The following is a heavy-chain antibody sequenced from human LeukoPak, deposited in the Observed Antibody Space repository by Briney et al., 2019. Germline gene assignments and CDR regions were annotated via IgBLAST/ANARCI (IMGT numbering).Heavy chain of an antibody. Sequence: SETLSLTCTVSGYSISSGYYWGWIRQPPGKGLEWIGSIYHSGSTYYNPSLKSRVTISVDTSKNQFSLKVSSVTAADTAVYYCARLTRTTAAGSIPFDYWGQGTLVIVSS. V-gene: IGHV4-38-2*02. CDR2: IYHSGST. J-gene: IGHJ4*02. D-gene: IGHD6-13*01. CDR1: GYSISSGYY. CDR3: ARLTRTTAAGSIPFDY.